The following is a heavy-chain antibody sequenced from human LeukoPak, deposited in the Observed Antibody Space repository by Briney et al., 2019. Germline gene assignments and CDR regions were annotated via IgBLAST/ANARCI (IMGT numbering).Heavy chain of an antibody. CDR1: GASISSYY. D-gene: IGHD6-19*01. CDR3: ARGGQWLLN. Sequence: PSETLSLTCAVSGASISSYYWSWIRQPPGKGLEWIGYISNSGSTYNNPSLKSRGTIAVDMSKNQFSLKLNSVTAADTAVYYCARGGQWLLNWGQGTLVTVSS. V-gene: IGHV4-59*01. J-gene: IGHJ4*02. CDR2: ISNSGST.